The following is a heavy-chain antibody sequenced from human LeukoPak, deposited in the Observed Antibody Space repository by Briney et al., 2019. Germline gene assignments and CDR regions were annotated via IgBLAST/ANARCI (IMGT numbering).Heavy chain of an antibody. J-gene: IGHJ6*04. CDR3: AELGITMIGGV. CDR2: ISSSGSTI. CDR1: GFTFSSYS. V-gene: IGHV3-48*04. Sequence: GGSLRLSCAASGFTFSSYSMNWVRQAPGRGLEWVSYISSSGSTIYYADSVKGRFTISRDNAKNSLYLQMNSLRAEDTAIYYCAELGITMIGGVWGKGTTVTISS. D-gene: IGHD3-10*02.